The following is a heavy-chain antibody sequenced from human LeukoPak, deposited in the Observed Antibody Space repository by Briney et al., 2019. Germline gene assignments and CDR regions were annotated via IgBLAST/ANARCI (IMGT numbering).Heavy chain of an antibody. D-gene: IGHD2-15*01. CDR3: AKAPAYCSRGTCYDY. V-gene: IGHV3-23*01. CDR1: GFTFSTYA. CDR2: ISGSGGST. J-gene: IGHJ4*02. Sequence: SGGSLRLSCAASGFTFSTYAMSWVRQAPGKGLEWVSLISGSGGSTYNADSVKGRFTISRDNSKNTLYLQMKSLRADDTAVYYCAKAPAYCSRGTCYDYWGQGSLVTVSS.